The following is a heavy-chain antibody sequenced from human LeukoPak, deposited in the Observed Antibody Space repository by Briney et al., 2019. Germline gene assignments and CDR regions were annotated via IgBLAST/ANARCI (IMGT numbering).Heavy chain of an antibody. CDR2: ISTSRTT. V-gene: IGHV4-4*07. CDR1: GGSISSSY. J-gene: IGHJ5*02. D-gene: IGHD1-26*01. Sequence: PSQTLSLTCSISGGSISSSYWSWIRQPAGQGLEWIGRISTSRTTNYSPSLKGRLTMSIDTSKKQFSLSLRSVTAADTAMYYCARDMGGGWFDPWGQGALVTVSS. CDR3: ARDMGGGWFDP.